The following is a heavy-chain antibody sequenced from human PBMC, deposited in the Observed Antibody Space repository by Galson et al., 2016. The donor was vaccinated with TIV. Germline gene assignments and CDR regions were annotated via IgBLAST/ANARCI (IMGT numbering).Heavy chain of an antibody. CDR1: GFIVDDNY. CDR3: ARDRYDDARGYYYYYYGMDV. D-gene: IGHD3-22*01. J-gene: IGHJ6*02. Sequence: SLRLSCAASGFIVDDNYMTWIRQAPGKGLEWVSVIYGDGRTYYTDSVRGRFTISRDSSKNTLYLQMNSLRAGDTAVYYCARDRYDDARGYYYYYYGMDVWGQGPTVTGSS. V-gene: IGHV3-53*01. CDR2: IYGDGRT.